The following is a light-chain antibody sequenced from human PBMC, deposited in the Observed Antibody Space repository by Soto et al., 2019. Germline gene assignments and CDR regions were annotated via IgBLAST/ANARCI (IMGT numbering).Light chain of an antibody. CDR2: AAS. J-gene: IGKJ1*01. Sequence: DIQMTQSPSSLSASVGDRVTITCRASQGISNYLAWYQQKPGKVPKLLIYAASTLQSGVPSRFSGSGSGTDFNLTISSLQPEDVATYYYQKYNSATGTLGQGPKVEIK. CDR3: QKYNSATGT. V-gene: IGKV1-27*01. CDR1: QGISNY.